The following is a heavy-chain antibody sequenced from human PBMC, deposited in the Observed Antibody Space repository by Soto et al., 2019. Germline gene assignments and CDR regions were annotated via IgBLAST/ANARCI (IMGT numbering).Heavy chain of an antibody. CDR1: GFTFSSYS. Sequence: GGSLRLSCAASGFTFSSYSMNWVRQAPGKGLEWVSSISSSSSYIYYADSVKGRFTISRDNAKNSLYLQMNSLRAEDTAVYYCARVGVTIFGVVINYFDYWGQGTMVTVSS. CDR3: ARVGVTIFGVVINYFDY. J-gene: IGHJ4*02. D-gene: IGHD3-3*01. V-gene: IGHV3-21*01. CDR2: ISSSSSYI.